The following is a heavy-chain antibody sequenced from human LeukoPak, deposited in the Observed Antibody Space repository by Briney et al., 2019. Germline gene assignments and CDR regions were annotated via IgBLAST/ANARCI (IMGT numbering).Heavy chain of an antibody. CDR1: GFSFSSYE. J-gene: IGHJ4*02. Sequence: GGSLRLSCAASGFSFSSYEMNWVRQAPGKGLEWVSYISSSGSTRYYADSVKGRFTMSRDNAKNTLYLQMNSLRAEDTAVYYCARDLEPNWGQGTLVTVSS. V-gene: IGHV3-48*03. CDR3: ARDLEPN. CDR2: ISSSGSTR. D-gene: IGHD1-14*01.